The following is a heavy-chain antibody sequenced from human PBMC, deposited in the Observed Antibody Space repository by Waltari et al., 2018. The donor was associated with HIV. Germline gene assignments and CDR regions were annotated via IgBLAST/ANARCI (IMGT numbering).Heavy chain of an antibody. D-gene: IGHD2-15*01. CDR2: INPDNGGT. Sequence: QVQLVQSGAEVKKPGASVKISCQASGYTFTGYYMHSVRQAPGQGLEWMGWINPDNGGTKYAQKFQGRVTMTRDTSISTAYMELSRLRSDDTAVYYCARDICNGGSCYSYYFDYWGQGTLVTVSS. CDR3: ARDICNGGSCYSYYFDY. V-gene: IGHV1-2*02. J-gene: IGHJ4*02. CDR1: GYTFTGYY.